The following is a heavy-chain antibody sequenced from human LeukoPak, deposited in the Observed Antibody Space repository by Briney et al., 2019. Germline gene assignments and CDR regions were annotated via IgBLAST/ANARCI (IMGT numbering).Heavy chain of an antibody. CDR3: AKDQGYSSAWYSRDGFDM. Sequence: GGSLRLSCAASGFTFSNYAMIWVRQAPGKGLEWVSAISKSGDSTFYADSVKGRFTISRDNSQNTLYVQMNSLRAEDTAVYYCAKDQGYSSAWYSRDGFDMWGQGTMVTVSS. CDR1: GFTFSNYA. CDR2: ISKSGDST. V-gene: IGHV3-23*01. D-gene: IGHD6-19*01. J-gene: IGHJ3*02.